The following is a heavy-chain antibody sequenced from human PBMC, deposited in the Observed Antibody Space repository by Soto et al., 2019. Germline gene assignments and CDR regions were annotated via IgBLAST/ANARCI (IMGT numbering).Heavy chain of an antibody. D-gene: IGHD6-13*01. V-gene: IGHV4-34*01. J-gene: IGHJ5*02. CDR3: ARGGSDSSSINWFDP. CDR1: GGSFSGYY. Sequence: SETLSLTCAVYGGSFSGYYWSWIRQPPGKGLEWIGEINHSGSTNYNPSLKSRVTLSVDTSKHQFTLKRSSVTAADTAVYYCARGGSDSSSINWFDPWGQGTLVTVSS. CDR2: INHSGST.